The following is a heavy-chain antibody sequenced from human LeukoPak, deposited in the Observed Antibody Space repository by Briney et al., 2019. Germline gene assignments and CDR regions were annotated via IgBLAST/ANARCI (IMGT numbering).Heavy chain of an antibody. D-gene: IGHD1-26*01. Sequence: GGSLRLSCAASGFTFSDHYMDWVRQAPGKGLEWVGRTRNKANSYTTEYAASVKGRFTISRDDSKSSLYLQTNSLKTEDTAVYYCASYSGIKDAFDIWGQGTMVTVSS. V-gene: IGHV3-72*01. J-gene: IGHJ3*02. CDR1: GFTFSDHY. CDR3: ASYSGIKDAFDI. CDR2: TRNKANSYTT.